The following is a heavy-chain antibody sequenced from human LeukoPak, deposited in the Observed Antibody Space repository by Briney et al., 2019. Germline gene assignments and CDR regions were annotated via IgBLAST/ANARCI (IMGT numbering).Heavy chain of an antibody. J-gene: IGHJ3*02. Sequence: GESLKISCKGSGYSFTSYWIGWVRQMPGKGLEWMGIIYPGGSDTRYSPSFQGQVTISADKSISTAYLQWSSLKASDTAMYYCARQRRNGGIAASNDAFDIWGQGTMVTVSS. D-gene: IGHD6-13*01. CDR1: GYSFTSYW. CDR2: IYPGGSDT. V-gene: IGHV5-51*01. CDR3: ARQRRNGGIAASNDAFDI.